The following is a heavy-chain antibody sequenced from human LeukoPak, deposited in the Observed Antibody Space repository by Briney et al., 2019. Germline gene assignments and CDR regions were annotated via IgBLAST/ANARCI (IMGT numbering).Heavy chain of an antibody. D-gene: IGHD4-11*01. J-gene: IGHJ4*02. Sequence: PGGSLRLSCAASGFMFNNYRMSWGRQAPGKRLEWVANIKQDGGERFCVDSVKGRFTISRDNAKNSLYLQMNSLRVEDTAVYYCAREDHSNYNYWGQGTLLTVSS. CDR3: AREDHSNYNY. CDR2: IKQDGGER. V-gene: IGHV3-7*01. CDR1: GFMFNNYR.